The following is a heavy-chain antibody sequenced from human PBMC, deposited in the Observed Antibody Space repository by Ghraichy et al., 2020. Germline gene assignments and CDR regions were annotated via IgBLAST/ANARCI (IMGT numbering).Heavy chain of an antibody. D-gene: IGHD3-10*01. CDR1: GGTFSSYA. Sequence: SVKVSCKASGGTFSSYAISWVRQAPGQGLEWMGGIIPIFGTANYAQKFQGRVTITADESTSTAYMELSSLRSEDTAVYYCARQLWFGEINFDYWGQGTLVTVSS. CDR3: ARQLWFGEINFDY. J-gene: IGHJ4*02. CDR2: IIPIFGTA. V-gene: IGHV1-69*13.